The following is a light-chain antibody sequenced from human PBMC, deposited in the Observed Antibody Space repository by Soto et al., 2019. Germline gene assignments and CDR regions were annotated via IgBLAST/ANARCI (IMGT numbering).Light chain of an antibody. V-gene: IGKV3-20*01. Sequence: EIVLTQSPGTLSLSPGVRANLSCRGSQSVSSSYLAWYQQKPGQAPRLLIYGASSRATGIPDRFSGSGSGTDFTLTISRLEPEDFAVYYCQQYGTSLLFGGGTKVEIK. CDR3: QQYGTSLL. CDR1: QSVSSSY. CDR2: GAS. J-gene: IGKJ4*02.